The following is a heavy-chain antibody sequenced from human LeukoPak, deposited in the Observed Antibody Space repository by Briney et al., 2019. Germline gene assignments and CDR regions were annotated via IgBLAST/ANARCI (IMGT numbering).Heavy chain of an antibody. Sequence: GGSLRLSCAASGFAVSSNYMSWVRQAPGKGLEWVSVIYSGGDTYYADSVKGRFTISRDNSKNTLYLQMNSLRAEDTAVYYCARLGMIQAYSTEDYWGQGTLVTVSS. CDR2: IYSGGDT. D-gene: IGHD6-13*01. V-gene: IGHV3-53*01. CDR3: ARLGMIQAYSTEDY. CDR1: GFAVSSNY. J-gene: IGHJ4*02.